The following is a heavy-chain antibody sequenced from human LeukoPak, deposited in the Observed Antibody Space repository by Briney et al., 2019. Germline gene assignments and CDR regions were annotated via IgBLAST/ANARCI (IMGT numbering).Heavy chain of an antibody. CDR2: IKSKTDGGTT. V-gene: IGHV3-15*01. CDR1: GFTFSNAW. J-gene: IGHJ4*02. CDR3: TTGAEEQWLVLLYYFDY. D-gene: IGHD6-19*01. Sequence: PGGSLRLSCAASGFTFSNAWMSWVRQAPGKGLEWVGRIKSKTDGGTTDYAAPVKGRFTISRDDSKNTLYLQMNSLKTEDTAVYYCTTGAEEQWLVLLYYFDYWGQGTLITVSS.